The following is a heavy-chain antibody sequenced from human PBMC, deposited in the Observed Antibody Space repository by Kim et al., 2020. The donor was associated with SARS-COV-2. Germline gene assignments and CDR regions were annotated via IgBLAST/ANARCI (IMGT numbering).Heavy chain of an antibody. Sequence: GGSLRLSCAASGSTFSNYEMNWVRQAPGKGLEWISYISSSGHSIYYADSVKGRFTVSRDNAKNSLYLQMNSLSAEDTAVYYCASSLGLSPLPAGYCEGGSCYFGDYWGQGTLVTVSS. CDR3: ASSLGLSPLPAGYCEGGSCYFGDY. D-gene: IGHD2-15*01. V-gene: IGHV3-48*03. CDR1: GSTFSNYE. J-gene: IGHJ4*02. CDR2: ISSSGHSI.